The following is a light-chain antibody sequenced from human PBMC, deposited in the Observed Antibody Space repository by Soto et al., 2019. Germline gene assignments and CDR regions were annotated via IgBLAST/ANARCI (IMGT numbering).Light chain of an antibody. J-gene: IGKJ3*01. V-gene: IGKV3-11*01. CDR2: DAS. Sequence: EIVLTQSPATLSLSPGEEATLSCRASQSINNYLAWYQHKPGQAPRLLIYDASSRAAGIPARFSGSGSGTDFTLTISNLEPEDFAVYYCQQRSNWPPGTFGPGTKVDIK. CDR1: QSINNY. CDR3: QQRSNWPPGT.